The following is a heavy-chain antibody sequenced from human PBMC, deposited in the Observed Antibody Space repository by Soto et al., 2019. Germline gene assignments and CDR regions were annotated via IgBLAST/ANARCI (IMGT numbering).Heavy chain of an antibody. CDR2: IYPGDSDT. V-gene: IGHV5-51*01. J-gene: IGHJ6*02. D-gene: IGHD6-6*01. CDR3: ERSSSPYYCYYGMDV. Sequence: GESLKISCKGSGYSFTSYCIGWVRQMPGKGLEWMGIIYPGDSDTRYSPSFQGQVTISADKSISTAYLQWSSLKASDTAMYYCERSSSPYYCYYGMDVWGQGTTVTVSS. CDR1: GYSFTSYC.